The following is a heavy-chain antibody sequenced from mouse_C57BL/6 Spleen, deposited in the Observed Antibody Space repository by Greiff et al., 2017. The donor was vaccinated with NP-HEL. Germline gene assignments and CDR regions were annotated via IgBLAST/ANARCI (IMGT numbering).Heavy chain of an antibody. CDR2: INPGSGGT. Sequence: VQLQQSGAELVRPGTSVKVSCKASGYAFTNYLIEWVKQRPGQGLEWIGVINPGSGGTNYNEKFKGKATLTADKSSSTAYMQLSSLTSEDSAVYFCASPNSYAMDYWGQGTSVTVSS. V-gene: IGHV1-54*01. D-gene: IGHD4-1*01. CDR3: ASPNSYAMDY. CDR1: GYAFTNYL. J-gene: IGHJ4*01.